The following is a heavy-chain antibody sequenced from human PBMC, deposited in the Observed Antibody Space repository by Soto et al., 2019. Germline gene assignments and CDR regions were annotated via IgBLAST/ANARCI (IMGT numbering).Heavy chain of an antibody. V-gene: IGHV3-48*03. CDR3: ARAGSESRGYYFFDS. CDR1: GFIFSNAE. J-gene: IGHJ4*02. CDR2: ISNTGSTV. D-gene: IGHD3-22*01. Sequence: PGGSLRLSCEASGFIFSNAEMNWVRQAPGKGLEWVAHISNTGSTVFFADSVKGRFTISRDNTKNSVYLQMNSLRAGDTAVYYCARAGSESRGYYFFDSWGQGAQVTVS.